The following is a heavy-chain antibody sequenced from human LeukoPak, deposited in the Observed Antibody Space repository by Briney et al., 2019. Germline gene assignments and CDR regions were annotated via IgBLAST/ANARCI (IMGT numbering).Heavy chain of an antibody. D-gene: IGHD2-8*01. CDR3: ARRTSGDPAYYYYMDV. V-gene: IGHV4-38-2*01. CDR2: IYHSGST. CDR1: GYSISSGYY. J-gene: IGHJ6*03. Sequence: SETLSLTCAVSGYSISSGYYWGWIRQPPGKGLEWIGSIYHSGSTYYNPSPKSRVTISVDTSKNQFSLKLSSVTAADTAVYYCARRTSGDPAYYYYMDVWGKGTTVTVSS.